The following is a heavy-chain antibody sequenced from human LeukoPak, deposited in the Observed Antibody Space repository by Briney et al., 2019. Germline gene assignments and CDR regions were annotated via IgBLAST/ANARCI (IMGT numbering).Heavy chain of an antibody. Sequence: SETLSLTCTVSGDSINSLDLWSWVRQPPGKGLEWIGEMYLSGTTHSNPSVKSRVTISIDKSKNQFFLNLSSVTAADTAVYYCAIRDYYVWGQGTLVTVSS. CDR1: GDSINSLDL. V-gene: IGHV4-4*02. CDR3: AIRDYYV. D-gene: IGHD3-10*02. CDR2: MYLSGTT. J-gene: IGHJ4*02.